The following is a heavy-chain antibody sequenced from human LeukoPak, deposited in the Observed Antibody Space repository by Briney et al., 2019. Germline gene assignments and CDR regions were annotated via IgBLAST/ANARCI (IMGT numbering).Heavy chain of an antibody. V-gene: IGHV1-2*02. Sequence: ASVKVSCKVSEYTFTDYYMHWVRQAPGQGLEWMGWINPVSGGTNYVQKFQGRVTMTRDTSISTAYMELSRLRSDDTAVYYCARANFLSCSSTSCLLDYWGQGTLVTVSS. CDR2: INPVSGGT. J-gene: IGHJ4*02. CDR3: ARANFLSCSSTSCLLDY. CDR1: EYTFTDYY. D-gene: IGHD2-2*01.